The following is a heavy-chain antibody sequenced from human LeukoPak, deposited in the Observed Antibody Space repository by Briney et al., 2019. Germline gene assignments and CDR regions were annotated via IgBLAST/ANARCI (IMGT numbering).Heavy chain of an antibody. D-gene: IGHD6-13*01. CDR2: ISAYNGNT. CDR3: ASGGEMSSIWYRENWFDP. V-gene: IGHV1-18*01. CDR1: GYTFTSYG. Sequence: ASVKVSCKASGYTFTSYGISWVRQAPGQGLEWMGWISAYNGNTNYAQKFQGRVTMTRDTSTSTVYMELSSLRSEDTAVYYCASGGEMSSIWYRENWFDPWGQGTLVTVSS. J-gene: IGHJ5*02.